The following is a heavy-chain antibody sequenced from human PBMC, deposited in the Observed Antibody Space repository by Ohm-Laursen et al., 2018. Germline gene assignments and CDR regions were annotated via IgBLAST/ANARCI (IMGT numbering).Heavy chain of an antibody. Sequence: SDTLSLTCTVSGGSMSNSNFYWAWVRQSPGKGLEWIGSVYYTGTTYYSSSLKSRVTISVDTSKNHFSLKVSSVTAADTALYYCARHWTNPNFDYWGQGTLVTVSS. V-gene: IGHV4-39*01. CDR3: ARHWTNPNFDY. D-gene: IGHD3/OR15-3a*01. CDR1: GGSMSNSNFY. CDR2: VYYTGTT. J-gene: IGHJ4*02.